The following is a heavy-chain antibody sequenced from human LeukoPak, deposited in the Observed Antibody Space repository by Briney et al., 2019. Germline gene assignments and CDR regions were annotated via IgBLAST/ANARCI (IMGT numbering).Heavy chain of an antibody. CDR2: INPNSGGT. CDR1: GYIFTGYY. V-gene: IGHV1-2*02. J-gene: IGHJ4*02. CDR3: ARDSLRELRLGELSPPSDY. D-gene: IGHD3-16*02. Sequence: ASVKVSCKASGYIFTGYYMHWVRQAPGQGLEWMGWINPNSGGTNHAQEFQGRVTMTRDTSIRTAYMELSRLRSDDTAVYYCARDSLRELRLGELSPPSDYWGQGTLVTVSS.